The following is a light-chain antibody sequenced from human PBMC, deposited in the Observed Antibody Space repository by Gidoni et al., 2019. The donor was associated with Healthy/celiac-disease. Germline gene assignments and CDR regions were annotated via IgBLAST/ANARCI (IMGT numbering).Light chain of an antibody. J-gene: IGKJ3*01. V-gene: IGKV3-20*01. CDR3: QQYGSSPFT. CDR1: QSVSSSY. Sequence: ELVLTQSPGTLSLSPGERATLSCSASQSVSSSYLAWYQQKPGQAPRLLIYGASSRATGIPDRFSGSWSGTDFTFTISRLEPEDFAVYDCQQYGSSPFTFGPGTKVDI. CDR2: GAS.